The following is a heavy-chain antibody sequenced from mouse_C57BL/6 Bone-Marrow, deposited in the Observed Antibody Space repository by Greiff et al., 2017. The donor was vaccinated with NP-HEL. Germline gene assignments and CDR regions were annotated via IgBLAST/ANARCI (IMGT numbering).Heavy chain of an antibody. Sequence: EVKLQQSGPELVKPGASVKISCKASGYTFTDYYMNWVKQSHGKSLEWIGDINPNNGGTSYNQKFKGKATLTVDKSSSTAYMELRSLTSEDSAVYYCANDAWFAYWGQGTLVTVSA. CDR3: ANDAWFAY. J-gene: IGHJ3*01. CDR1: GYTFTDYY. D-gene: IGHD2-12*01. V-gene: IGHV1-26*01. CDR2: INPNNGGT.